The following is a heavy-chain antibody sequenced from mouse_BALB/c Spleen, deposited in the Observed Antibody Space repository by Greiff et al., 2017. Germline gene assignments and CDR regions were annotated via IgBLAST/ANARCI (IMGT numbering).Heavy chain of an antibody. V-gene: IGHV1-7*01. Sequence: VQLQQSGAELAKPGASVKMSCTASGYTFTSYWMHWVKQRPGQGLEWIGYINPSTGYAEYNQKFKDKATLTADKSSSTAYMQLSSLTSEDSAVYYCARDDYEGENAMDYWGQGTSVTVSS. CDR2: INPSTGYA. CDR3: ARDDYEGENAMDY. CDR1: GYTFTSYW. J-gene: IGHJ4*01. D-gene: IGHD2-4*01.